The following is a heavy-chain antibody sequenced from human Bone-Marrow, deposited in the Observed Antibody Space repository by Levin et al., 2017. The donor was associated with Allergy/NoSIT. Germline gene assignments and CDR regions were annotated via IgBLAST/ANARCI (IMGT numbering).Heavy chain of an antibody. D-gene: IGHD1-1*01. CDR2: IYYSGST. V-gene: IGHV4-39*07. Sequence: SETLSLTCTVSGGSISSSSHYWGWIRQPPGKGLEWIGSIYYSGSTYYKPSLKSRVTISVDTSKNQFSLNLNSVTAADTAVYYCASQGGPNTTVYYWGQGTLVTVSS. CDR1: GGSISSSSHY. J-gene: IGHJ4*02. CDR3: ASQGGPNTTVYY.